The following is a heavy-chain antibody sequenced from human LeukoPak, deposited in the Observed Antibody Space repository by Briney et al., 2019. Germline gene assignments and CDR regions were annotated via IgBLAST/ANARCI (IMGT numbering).Heavy chain of an antibody. CDR1: GXSFSNYY. Sequence: SETLSLTCSVSGXSFSNYYWSXIRXPPXKGLEWIGYIYSSGSTNYNPSLNSRATMSVDTSKHQFSLKLNFVTAADTAVYYCARQGSGWYYFDYWGQGTVVTVSS. D-gene: IGHD6-19*01. J-gene: IGHJ4*02. V-gene: IGHV4-59*08. CDR3: ARQGSGWYYFDY. CDR2: IYSSGST.